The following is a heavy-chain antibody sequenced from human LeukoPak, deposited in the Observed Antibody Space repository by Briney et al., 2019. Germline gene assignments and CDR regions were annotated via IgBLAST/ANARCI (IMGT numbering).Heavy chain of an antibody. CDR3: ASGARRTSCLDY. Sequence: PGGSLRLSCAASGFTVSSNYMSWVRQAPGKGLEWVSVLYSGDGAYYADSVKGRFSISRDNSKNTLYLQMNSLRAEDTAVYYCASGARRTSCLDYWGQGTLFTVSS. V-gene: IGHV3-53*01. J-gene: IGHJ4*02. CDR1: GFTVSSNY. CDR2: LYSGDGA. D-gene: IGHD2-2*01.